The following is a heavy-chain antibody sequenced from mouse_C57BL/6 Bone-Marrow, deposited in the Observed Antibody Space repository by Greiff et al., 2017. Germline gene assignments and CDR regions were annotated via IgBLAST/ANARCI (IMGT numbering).Heavy chain of an antibody. Sequence: VQLQQSGAELAKPGASVKLSCKASGYTFTSYWMHWVQQRPGQGLEWIGYINPSGGDTKYNQKFKDKATLTADKSSSTAYMQLSSLTYEDSAVYYCARSSLAWFAYWGQGTLVTVSA. D-gene: IGHD4-1*01. J-gene: IGHJ3*01. CDR2: INPSGGDT. V-gene: IGHV1-7*01. CDR3: ARSSLAWFAY. CDR1: GYTFTSYW.